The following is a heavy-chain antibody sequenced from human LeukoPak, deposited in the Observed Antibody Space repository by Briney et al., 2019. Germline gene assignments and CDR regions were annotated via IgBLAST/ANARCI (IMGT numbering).Heavy chain of an antibody. V-gene: IGHV1-69*13. CDR3: TRDEHKGSATFNY. CDR2: IILMFGTT. Sequence: SVKVSCKASGGTFRSAAMSWVRQAPGQGLEWVGHIILMFGTTTYAQKFQGRVTITADEATRTVHMELNSLTSDDTAIYYCTRDEHKGSATFNYWGQGTLVIVSS. J-gene: IGHJ4*02. D-gene: IGHD3-10*01. CDR1: GGTFRSAA.